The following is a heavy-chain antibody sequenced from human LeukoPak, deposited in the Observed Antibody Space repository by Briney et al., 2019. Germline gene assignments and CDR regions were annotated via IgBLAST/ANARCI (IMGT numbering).Heavy chain of an antibody. V-gene: IGHV3-7*01. D-gene: IGHD4-17*01. CDR3: ARYYGDNEGGGYGMDV. CDR1: GFTFSSYW. Sequence: PGGSLRLSCAASGFTFSSYWMSWVRQAPGKGLEWVANIKQDGNEKYYVDSVKGRFTISRDNAKNSLYLQMNSLRAEDTAVYYCARYYGDNEGGGYGMDVWDQGTTVTVSS. J-gene: IGHJ6*02. CDR2: IKQDGNEK.